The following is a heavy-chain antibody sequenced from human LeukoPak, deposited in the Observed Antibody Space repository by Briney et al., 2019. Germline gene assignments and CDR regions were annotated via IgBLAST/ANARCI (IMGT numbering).Heavy chain of an antibody. CDR1: GGSFSGYY. J-gene: IGHJ1*01. CDR3: ASGVLGYCSGGSCPAEYFQH. Sequence: PSETLSLTCAVYGGSFSGYYWSWIRQPPGKGLDWIGEINHSGSTNYNPSLKSRVTILVDSSKNQFSLKLSSVTAADTAVYYCASGVLGYCSGGSCPAEYFQHWGQGTLVTVSS. D-gene: IGHD2-15*01. CDR2: INHSGST. V-gene: IGHV4-34*01.